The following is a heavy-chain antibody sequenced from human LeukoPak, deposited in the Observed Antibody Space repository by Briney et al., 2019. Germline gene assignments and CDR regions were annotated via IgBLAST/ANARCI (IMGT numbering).Heavy chain of an antibody. CDR3: ARVEEDAFDI. J-gene: IGHJ3*02. V-gene: IGHV4-30-4*08. Sequence: SETLSLTCTVSGGSISSGDCYWSWIRQTPGKGLEWIGYIYYGGSTYYNPSLKSRVTISVDTSKNQFSLKLSSVTAADTAVYYCARVEEDAFDIWGQGTMVTVSS. CDR2: IYYGGST. CDR1: GGSISSGDCY. D-gene: IGHD5-24*01.